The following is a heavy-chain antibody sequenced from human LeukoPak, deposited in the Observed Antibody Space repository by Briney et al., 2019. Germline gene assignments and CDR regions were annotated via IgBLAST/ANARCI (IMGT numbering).Heavy chain of an antibody. CDR2: INPSGGST. Sequence: ASVKVSCKASGYTFTSYYMHWVRQAPGQGLEWMGIINPSGGSTSYAQKFQGRVTMTEDTPTDTAYMELSSLRSEDTAVYYCATLDGAWPYAWGQGTLVTVSS. V-gene: IGHV1-46*01. CDR3: ATLDGAWPYA. CDR1: GYTFTSYY. D-gene: IGHD3/OR15-3a*01. J-gene: IGHJ4*02.